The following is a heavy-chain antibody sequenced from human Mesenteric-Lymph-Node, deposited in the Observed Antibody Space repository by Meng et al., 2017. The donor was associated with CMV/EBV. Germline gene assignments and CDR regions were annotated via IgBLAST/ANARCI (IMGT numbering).Heavy chain of an antibody. CDR2: IYYSGST. D-gene: IGHD2-2*02. J-gene: IGHJ4*02. CDR1: DVSISSTTYY. V-gene: IGHV4-39*01. CDR3: ATDIVVVAAAIGTDY. Sequence: SETLSLTCTVSDVSISSTTYYWGWIRQPPGKGLEWIGNIYYSGSTYYSPSLKSRITISVDTSKNQFSLKLRSVTAADTAVYYCATDIVVVAAAIGTDYWGQGTLVTVSS.